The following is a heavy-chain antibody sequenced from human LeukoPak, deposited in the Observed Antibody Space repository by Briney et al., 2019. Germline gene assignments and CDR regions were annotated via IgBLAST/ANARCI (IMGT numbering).Heavy chain of an antibody. V-gene: IGHV3-23*01. CDR1: GFTFSSYA. CDR2: ISGSGGST. CDR3: AKDGEVATYWKGDDY. J-gene: IGHJ4*02. Sequence: GGSLRLSCAASGFTFSSYAMSWVRQAPGKGLEWVSAISGSGGSTYYADSVKGRFTISRDNSKNTLYLQMNSLRAEDTAVYYCAKDGEVATYWKGDDYWGQGTLVTVSS. D-gene: IGHD5-24*01.